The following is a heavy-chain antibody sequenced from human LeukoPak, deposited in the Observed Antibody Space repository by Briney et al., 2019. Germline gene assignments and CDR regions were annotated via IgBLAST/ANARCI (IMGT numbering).Heavy chain of an antibody. Sequence: PGGSLRLSCAASGFTFSSYWMHWVRQAPGKGPVWVARTNRDGSSTAYADSVKGRFTISKDNARNTLYLLMNSLGAEDTAVYYCARDSVEWYIFDYWGQGTLVTVSS. CDR3: ARDSVEWYIFDY. J-gene: IGHJ4*02. D-gene: IGHD3-3*01. V-gene: IGHV3-74*01. CDR1: GFTFSSYW. CDR2: TNRDGSST.